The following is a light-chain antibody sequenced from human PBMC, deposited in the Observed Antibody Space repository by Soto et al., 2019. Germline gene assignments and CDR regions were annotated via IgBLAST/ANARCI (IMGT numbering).Light chain of an antibody. CDR2: DNN. CDR1: SSNIGNNY. V-gene: IGLV1-51*01. CDR3: GTWDSSLSAVV. Sequence: QSVLRQPPSVSAAPGQKVTISCSGSSSNIGNNYVSWYQQLPGRAPKLLIYDNNKRPSGIPDRFSGSKSGTSATLGITGLQTGDEADYYCGTWDSSLSAVVFGGGTKLTVL. J-gene: IGLJ2*01.